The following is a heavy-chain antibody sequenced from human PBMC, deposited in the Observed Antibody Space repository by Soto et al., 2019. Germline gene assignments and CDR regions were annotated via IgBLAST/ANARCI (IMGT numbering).Heavy chain of an antibody. CDR3: SSGTTVGFPFDS. D-gene: IGHD4-17*01. J-gene: IGHJ4*02. V-gene: IGHV4-31*03. Sequence: SATLSLTCTVSGGSISSGNYYWSWTRQRPGKGLEWIGYIYYSGSTYYNPSLKSRVTISVDTSKNQFSLKLTSVTAADTAVYYCSSGTTVGFPFDSWGQGTLVTVSS. CDR2: IYYSGST. CDR1: GGSISSGNYY.